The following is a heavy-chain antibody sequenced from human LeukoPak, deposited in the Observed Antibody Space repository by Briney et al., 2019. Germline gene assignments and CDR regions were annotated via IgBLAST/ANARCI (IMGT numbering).Heavy chain of an antibody. V-gene: IGHV3-23*01. Sequence: PGGSLRLSCAASGLTFSSYAMSWVRQAPGKGLEWVSAISGSGGSTYYADSVKGRFTISRDNSKNTLYLQMNSLRAGDTAVYYCACYDSSGYYYAPLDYWGQGTLVTVSS. J-gene: IGHJ4*02. CDR3: ACYDSSGYYYAPLDY. CDR1: GLTFSSYA. CDR2: ISGSGGST. D-gene: IGHD3-22*01.